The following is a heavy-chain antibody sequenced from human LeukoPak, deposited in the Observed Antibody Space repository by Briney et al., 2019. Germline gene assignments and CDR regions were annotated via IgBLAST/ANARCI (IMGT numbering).Heavy chain of an antibody. D-gene: IGHD2-2*01. CDR1: GGTFSSYA. Sequence: GASVKVSCKASGGTFSSYAISWVRQAPGQGLEWMGGIIPIFGTANYAQKFQGRVTMTRNTSISTAYMELSSLRSEDTAVYYCARDGPIVVVPAASNFDYWGQGTLVTVSS. CDR2: IIPIFGTA. V-gene: IGHV1-69*05. J-gene: IGHJ4*02. CDR3: ARDGPIVVVPAASNFDY.